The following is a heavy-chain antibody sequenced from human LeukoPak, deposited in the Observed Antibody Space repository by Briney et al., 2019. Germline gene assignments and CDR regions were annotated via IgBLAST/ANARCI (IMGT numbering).Heavy chain of an antibody. V-gene: IGHV4-34*01. CDR3: ARHGPGYPSRGRRVFDY. CDR2: INHSGST. CDR1: GGSFSGYY. J-gene: IGHJ4*02. D-gene: IGHD3-10*01. Sequence: SETLSLTCAVYGGSFSGYYWSWIRQPPGKGLEWIGEINHSGSTNYNPSLKSRVTISVDTSKNQFSLKLSSVTAADTAVYYCARHGPGYPSRGRRVFDYWGQGTLVTVSS.